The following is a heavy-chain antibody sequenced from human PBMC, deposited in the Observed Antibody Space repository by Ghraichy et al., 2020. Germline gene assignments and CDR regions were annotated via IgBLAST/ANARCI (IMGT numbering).Heavy chain of an antibody. V-gene: IGHV3-23*01. J-gene: IGHJ4*02. CDR2: ISGSGGTT. D-gene: IGHD2-21*02. CDR1: GFTFSSYA. Sequence: GGSLRLSCAASGFTFSSYAMSWARQAPGKGLEWVSTISGSGGTTYYADSVKGRFTISRDNSKNTLYLQMNSLRAEDTAVYYCAKDPLSTIVVVTAAPFDYWGQGTLVTVSS. CDR3: AKDPLSTIVVVTAAPFDY.